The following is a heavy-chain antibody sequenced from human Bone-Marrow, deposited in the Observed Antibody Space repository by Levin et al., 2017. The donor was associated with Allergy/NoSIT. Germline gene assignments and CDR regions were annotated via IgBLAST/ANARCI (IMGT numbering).Heavy chain of an antibody. CDR1: GFTFSRFA. CDR2: GKGRGGGR. J-gene: IGHJ4*02. D-gene: IGHD3-16*01. CDR3: AKRRREYRTASGGEDFGD. Sequence: SCAASGFTFSRFAMGWVRQAPGKGLEWVSMGKGRGGGREEEEEGKVLFPLSRAPSQNTLFLQRNSLRVEDKAAYYWAKRRREYRTASGGEDFGDGGQGTRVT. V-gene: IGHV3-23*01.